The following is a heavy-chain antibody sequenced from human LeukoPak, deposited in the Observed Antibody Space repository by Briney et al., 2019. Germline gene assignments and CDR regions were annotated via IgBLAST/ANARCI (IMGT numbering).Heavy chain of an antibody. V-gene: IGHV3-20*04. CDR3: ARDRTAFGVVVHYYMDV. Sequence: PGGSLRLSCAASGFSFDDYGMSWARQAPGKGLEWVSGIKWNGGSTGFADSVKGRFTISRDNAKNSLYLQMNSLRAEDTALYYCARDRTAFGVVVHYYMDVWGKGTTVTVPS. CDR2: IKWNGGST. CDR1: GFSFDDYG. J-gene: IGHJ6*03. D-gene: IGHD3-3*01.